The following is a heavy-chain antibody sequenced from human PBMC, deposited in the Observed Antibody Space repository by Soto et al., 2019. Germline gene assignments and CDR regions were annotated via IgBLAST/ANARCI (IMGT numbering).Heavy chain of an antibody. CDR2: INHSGST. Sequence: SETLSLTCAVYGGSFSGYYWSWIRQPPGKGLEWIGEINHSGSTNYNPSLKSRVTISVDTSKNQFSLKLSSVTAADTAVYYCARGRYCSSTSCYTMGYYYYYYGMDVWGQGTTVTVSS. J-gene: IGHJ6*02. CDR3: ARGRYCSSTSCYTMGYYYYYYGMDV. V-gene: IGHV4-34*01. D-gene: IGHD2-2*02. CDR1: GGSFSGYY.